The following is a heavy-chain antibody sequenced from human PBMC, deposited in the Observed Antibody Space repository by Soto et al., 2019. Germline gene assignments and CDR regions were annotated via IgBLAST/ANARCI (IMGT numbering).Heavy chain of an antibody. J-gene: IGHJ3*02. D-gene: IGHD3-3*01. CDR1: GFTFSSYS. Sequence: GGSLRLSCAASGFTFSSYSMNWVRQAPGKGLEWVSSISSSSSYIYYADSVKGRFTISRDNAKNSLYLQMNSLRAEDTAVYYCARDSGLGYDFWSGSSAGNAFDIWGQGTMVTVSS. V-gene: IGHV3-21*01. CDR2: ISSSSSYI. CDR3: ARDSGLGYDFWSGSSAGNAFDI.